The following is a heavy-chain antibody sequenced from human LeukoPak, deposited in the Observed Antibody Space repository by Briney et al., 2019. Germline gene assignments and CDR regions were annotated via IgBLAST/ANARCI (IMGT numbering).Heavy chain of an antibody. Sequence: GESLKISCMGSGYSFNDYWIGWVRQIPGKGLEWMGIIYPGDSDTRYSPSFQGQVTISADKSISTAYLQWSSLKASDTAMYYCARSERYCSSTSCYTVAPDYWGQGTLVTVSS. V-gene: IGHV5-51*01. D-gene: IGHD2-2*02. CDR2: IYPGDSDT. CDR1: GYSFNDYW. J-gene: IGHJ4*02. CDR3: ARSERYCSSTSCYTVAPDY.